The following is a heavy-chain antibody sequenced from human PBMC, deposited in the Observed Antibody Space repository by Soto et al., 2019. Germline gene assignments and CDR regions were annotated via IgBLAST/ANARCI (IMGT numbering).Heavy chain of an antibody. J-gene: IGHJ4*02. CDR2: VSIGGST. D-gene: IGHD2-15*01. CDR3: AKRRGAGGHFDY. V-gene: IGHV3-23*01. Sequence: DVQLLESGGGLVQPERSLRLSCAASGFTFSSYAMGWVRQGPGKGLGWVAVVSIGGSTHYADSVRGRFTISRDNSKNTLSLQMNSLTAEDTAVYFCAKRRGAGGHFDYWGQGALVTVSS. CDR1: GFTFSSYA.